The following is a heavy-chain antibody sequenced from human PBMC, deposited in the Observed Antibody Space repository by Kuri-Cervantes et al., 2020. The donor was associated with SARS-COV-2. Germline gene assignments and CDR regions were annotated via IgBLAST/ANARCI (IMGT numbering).Heavy chain of an antibody. D-gene: IGHD3-3*01. CDR2: INQSGST. V-gene: IGHV4-34*01. CDR1: GGSFSGYY. Sequence: SQTLSLTCAVYGGSFSGYYWSWIRQPPGKGLEWIGEINQSGSTNYNPSLKSRVTISVDTSKNQFSLKLSSVTAADTAVYYCARGTRYYDFWSGYLNWGQGTLVTVSS. CDR3: ARGTRYYDFWSGYLN. J-gene: IGHJ4*02.